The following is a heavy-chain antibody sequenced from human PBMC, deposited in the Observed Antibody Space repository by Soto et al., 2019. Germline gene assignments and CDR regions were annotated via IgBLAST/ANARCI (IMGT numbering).Heavy chain of an antibody. Sequence: EVQLVESGGGLVQPGGSLRLSCAASGFTFSLYWMNWVRHAPGTGLEWVANIKQDGTEKNYVESVKGRFTISRDNARNSLYLKRDSLRAEDSAVYLCARGDTPMITGMDSFDIWGKGTMLTVSS. V-gene: IGHV3-7*01. CDR3: ARGDTPMITGMDSFDI. J-gene: IGHJ3*02. CDR2: IKQDGTEK. CDR1: GFTFSLYW. D-gene: IGHD5-18*01.